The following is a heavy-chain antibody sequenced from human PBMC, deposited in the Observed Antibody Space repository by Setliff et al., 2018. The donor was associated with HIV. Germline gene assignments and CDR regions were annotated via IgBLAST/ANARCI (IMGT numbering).Heavy chain of an antibody. CDR1: GGSIRSSDYY. V-gene: IGHV4-39*01. CDR2: IHYSGFF. J-gene: IGHJ4*02. D-gene: IGHD3-10*01. CDR3: ARPALGIGGGSRFDN. Sequence: KPSETLSLTCSVSGGSIRSSDYYWGWIRQTPGKGLEWIGTIHYSGFFWYSPSLKSRVTISVDASKNQFSLKLSSVTAADTAVYYCARPALGIGGGSRFDNWGQGTRVTVSS.